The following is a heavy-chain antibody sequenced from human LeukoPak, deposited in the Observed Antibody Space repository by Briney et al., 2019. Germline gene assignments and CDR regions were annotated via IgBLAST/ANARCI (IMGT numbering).Heavy chain of an antibody. D-gene: IGHD3-10*01. CDR3: ARGGNTMVRGVIMEQYYFDY. Sequence: PGGSLRLSCAASGFTFSSYAMTWVRQAPGKGLEWVSASTGSGGTTYYADSVKGRFTISRDNAKNSLYLQMNSLRAEDTAVYYCARGGNTMVRGVIMEQYYFDYWGQGTLVTVSS. V-gene: IGHV3-23*01. CDR1: GFTFSSYA. CDR2: STGSGGTT. J-gene: IGHJ4*02.